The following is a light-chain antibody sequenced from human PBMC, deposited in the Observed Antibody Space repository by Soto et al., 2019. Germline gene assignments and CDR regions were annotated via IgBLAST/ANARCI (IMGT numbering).Light chain of an antibody. Sequence: IVLTQSPGILSLSPGERATLSCRASQSVSNNYLAWYQQKPGQAPRLLIYVASNRATGIPDRFSGSGSGTDFTLTISRLEPEDFAVYYCQQYGSSGTFGQGTKVDIK. CDR1: QSVSNNY. CDR3: QQYGSSGT. J-gene: IGKJ1*01. CDR2: VAS. V-gene: IGKV3-20*01.